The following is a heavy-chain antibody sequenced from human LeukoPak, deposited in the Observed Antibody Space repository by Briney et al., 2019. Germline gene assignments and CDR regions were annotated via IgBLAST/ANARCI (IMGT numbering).Heavy chain of an antibody. Sequence: SETLSLTCTVSGGSISSYYWGWIRQPAGKGLEWIGRIYTSGSTNYNPSLKSRVTMSVDTSKNQFSLKLSSVTAADTAVYYCARGRSGSRLNWFDPWGQGTLVTVSS. CDR2: IYTSGST. V-gene: IGHV4-4*07. CDR3: ARGRSGSRLNWFDP. J-gene: IGHJ5*02. D-gene: IGHD1-26*01. CDR1: GGSISSYY.